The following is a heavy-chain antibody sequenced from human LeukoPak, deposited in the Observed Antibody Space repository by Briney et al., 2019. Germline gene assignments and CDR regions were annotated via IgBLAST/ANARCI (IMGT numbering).Heavy chain of an antibody. D-gene: IGHD6-13*01. CDR3: ARDGTAAGLYFDL. CDR2: IRQDGSEK. CDR1: GFTFTDYW. Sequence: GGSLRLSCEVSGFTFTDYWMNWVRQAPGKGPEWVASIRQDGSEKTYVDSVKGRFTISRDNTKNSLSLQLNGLRAEYTAVYYCARDGTAAGLYFDLWGQGTLVTASS. V-gene: IGHV3-7*01. J-gene: IGHJ4*01.